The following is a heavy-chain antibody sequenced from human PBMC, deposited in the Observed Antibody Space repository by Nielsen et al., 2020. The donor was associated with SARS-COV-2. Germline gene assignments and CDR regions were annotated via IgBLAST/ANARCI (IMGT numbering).Heavy chain of an antibody. CDR3: AKDIFDYDSSGLPN. D-gene: IGHD3-22*01. J-gene: IGHJ4*02. CDR1: GFTFDDYG. CDR2: ISWNSGSI. Sequence: SLKISCAASGFTFDDYGMSWVRQAPGKGLEWVSGISWNSGSIGYADSVKGRFTISRDNAKNSLYLQMNSLRAEDTALYYCAKDIFDYDSSGLPNWGQGTLVTVSS. V-gene: IGHV3-9*01.